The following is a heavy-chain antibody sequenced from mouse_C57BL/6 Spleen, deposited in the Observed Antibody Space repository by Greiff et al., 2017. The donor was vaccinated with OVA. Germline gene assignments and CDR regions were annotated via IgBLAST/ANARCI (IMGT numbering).Heavy chain of an antibody. V-gene: IGHV1-52*01. CDR2: IDPSDSET. CDR1: GYTFTSYW. CDR3: ARGGYYGSSPYWYFDV. D-gene: IGHD1-1*01. J-gene: IGHJ1*03. Sequence: QVHVKQPGAELVRPGSSVKLSCKASGYTFTSYWMHWVKQRPIQGLEWIGNIDPSDSETHYNQKFKDKATLTVDKSSSTAYMQLSSLTSEDSAVYYCARGGYYGSSPYWYFDVWGTGTTVTVSS.